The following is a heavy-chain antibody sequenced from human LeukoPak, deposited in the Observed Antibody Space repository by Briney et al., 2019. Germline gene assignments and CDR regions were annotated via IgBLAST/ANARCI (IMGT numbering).Heavy chain of an antibody. CDR2: INPNSGGT. CDR3: ATEVTD. Sequence: ASVKVSCKASGYTFSGYYMHWVQQAPGQGLEWMGWINPNSGGTKYAQKFQGRVTMTRDTSISTAYMELSRLRSDDTAVYYCATEVTDWGQGTLVTVSS. D-gene: IGHD5-18*01. J-gene: IGHJ4*02. CDR1: GYTFSGYY. V-gene: IGHV1-2*02.